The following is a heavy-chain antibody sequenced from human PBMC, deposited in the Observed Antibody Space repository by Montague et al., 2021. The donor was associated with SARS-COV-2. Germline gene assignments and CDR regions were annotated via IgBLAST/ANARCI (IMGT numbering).Heavy chain of an antibody. V-gene: IGHV4-34*01. J-gene: IGHJ4*02. CDR1: GGSFSDYH. CDR2: INYYGST. Sequence: SETLSLTCAVYGGSFSDYHWTWIRQSPGRGLEWIGQINYYGSTKYNPSPTTRVTISIDMSKNQVSLKLTSVTAADTAVYYCARGDPGYWGQGTLVTVSS. CDR3: ARGDPGY. D-gene: IGHD1-1*01.